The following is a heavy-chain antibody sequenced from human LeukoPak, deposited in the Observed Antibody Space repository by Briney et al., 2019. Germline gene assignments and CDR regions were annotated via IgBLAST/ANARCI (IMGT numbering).Heavy chain of an antibody. V-gene: IGHV4-59*01. Sequence: SETLSLTCTVSGDSISSYYRNWIRQPPGKGLEWIGYIYYSGSTNYNPSLTSRVTISVDTSKNQFSLKLSSVTAADTAVYYCARTYGSGSYYGMDVWGKGTTVTVSS. J-gene: IGHJ6*04. CDR3: ARTYGSGSYYGMDV. CDR2: IYYSGST. D-gene: IGHD3-10*01. CDR1: GDSISSYY.